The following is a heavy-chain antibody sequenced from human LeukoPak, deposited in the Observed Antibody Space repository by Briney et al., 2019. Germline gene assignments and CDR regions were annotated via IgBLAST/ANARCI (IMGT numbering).Heavy chain of an antibody. CDR3: ARFTPQGYGWGGYNRFDP. J-gene: IGHJ5*02. V-gene: IGHV4-59*01. Sequence: SETLALTCAVYGGSFSGYYWNWIRQPPGKGLEWLGYIYYSGSTNYNPSLKSRVTISVDTSKNQFSLNLTSVTAADTAVYYCARFTPQGYGWGGYNRFDPWGQGTLVTVSS. CDR2: IYYSGST. D-gene: IGHD3-16*01. CDR1: GGSFSGYY.